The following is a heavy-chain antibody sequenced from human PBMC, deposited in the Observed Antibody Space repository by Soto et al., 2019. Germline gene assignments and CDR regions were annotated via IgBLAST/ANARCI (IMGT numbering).Heavy chain of an antibody. V-gene: IGHV3-7*01. D-gene: IGHD5-18*01. J-gene: IGHJ3*02. CDR1: GFPFIRYW. CDR2: IKQDGTEK. Sequence: PWGSLRLSCAASGFPFIRYWMNWVRQAPGKGLEWVANIKQDGTEKNYVDSVKGRFTISRDNARNSLYLQMDSLRAEDTAVYFCARGDTPMITGMDSFDIWGQGTMVTVSS. CDR3: ARGDTPMITGMDSFDI.